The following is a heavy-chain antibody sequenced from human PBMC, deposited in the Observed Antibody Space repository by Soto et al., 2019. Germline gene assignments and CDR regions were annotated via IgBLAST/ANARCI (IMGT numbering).Heavy chain of an antibody. J-gene: IGHJ6*02. CDR3: AGGGYYDNSWGKLSHYGLDV. V-gene: IGHV1-18*01. CDR1: GYTFIRYG. CDR2: ISPYNDYT. D-gene: IGHD3-16*01. Sequence: QVQLAQSANEVKKPGASVRVSCKAAGYTFIRYGIAWVRQAPGQGLEWMGWISPYNDYTVYAQKFQGRVSMTADTFTRTVDMNLRGLKSDDTAGYYCAGGGYYDNSWGKLSHYGLDVWGQGTSVSVSS.